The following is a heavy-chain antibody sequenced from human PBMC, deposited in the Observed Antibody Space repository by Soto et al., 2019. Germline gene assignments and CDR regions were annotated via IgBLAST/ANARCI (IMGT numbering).Heavy chain of an antibody. Sequence: SETLSLTCTVSGGSISSYYWSWIRQPPGKGLEWIGYIYYSGSTNYNPSLKSRVTISVDTSKNQFSLKLSSVTAADTAVYYCARVQQQLSEAFDYWGQGTLVTVSS. CDR2: IYYSGST. CDR3: ARVQQQLSEAFDY. D-gene: IGHD6-13*01. J-gene: IGHJ4*02. CDR1: GGSISSYY. V-gene: IGHV4-59*01.